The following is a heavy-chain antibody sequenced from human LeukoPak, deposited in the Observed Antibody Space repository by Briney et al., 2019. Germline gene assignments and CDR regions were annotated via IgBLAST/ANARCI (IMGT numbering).Heavy chain of an antibody. V-gene: IGHV3-30*03. CDR1: GITFSSYG. D-gene: IGHD4-17*01. J-gene: IGHJ4*02. CDR2: ISYDGSSK. Sequence: PGGSLRLSCAASGITFSSYGMSWVRQVPGKGLEWVAVISYDGSSKYYADSVKGRFTISRDNSKNTLYLQMNSLRAEDTAVYYCTRAYGDYEVDYWGQGTLVTVSS. CDR3: TRAYGDYEVDY.